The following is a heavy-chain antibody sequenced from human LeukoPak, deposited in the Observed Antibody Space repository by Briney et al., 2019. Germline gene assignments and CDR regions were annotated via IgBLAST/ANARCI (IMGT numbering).Heavy chain of an antibody. CDR2: ISSSSSYI. CDR1: GFTFSSYS. J-gene: IGHJ3*02. CDR3: ASVEIWGAFDI. Sequence: GGSLRLSCAASGFTFSSYSMNWVRQAPGKGLEWVSSISSSSSYIYYADSVKGRFTIPRDNAKNSLYLQMNSLRAEDTAVYYCASVEIWGAFDIWGQGTMVTVSS. V-gene: IGHV3-21*01. D-gene: IGHD7-27*01.